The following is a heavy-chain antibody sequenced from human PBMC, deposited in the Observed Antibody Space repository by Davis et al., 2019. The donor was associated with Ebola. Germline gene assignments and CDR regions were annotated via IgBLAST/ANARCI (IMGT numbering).Heavy chain of an antibody. D-gene: IGHD3-3*01. J-gene: IGHJ4*02. Sequence: ASVKVSCKASGYTFRNSAIHWVRQAPGQRLEWMGWIHAGNGDTKYSQKFQGRVTITRDTSANMAYMEVTSLRSEDTAVYYCAKIDFWSGHDSWGPGTLVTVSS. CDR2: IHAGNGDT. CDR1: GYTFRNSA. CDR3: AKIDFWSGHDS. V-gene: IGHV1-3*01.